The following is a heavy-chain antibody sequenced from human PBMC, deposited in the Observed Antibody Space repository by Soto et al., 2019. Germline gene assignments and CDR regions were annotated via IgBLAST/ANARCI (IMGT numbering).Heavy chain of an antibody. CDR2: ISAYNGNT. J-gene: IGHJ4*02. CDR3: ARQDRSGYSSSWTFDY. V-gene: IGHV1-18*01. Sequence: QVQLVQSGTEVKKPGASVKVSCKASGYTFTSYGISWVRQAPGHELEWMGWISAYNGNTNYAQKLQGRVTMTTDTSTSTAYMELRSLRSDDTAVYYCARQDRSGYSSSWTFDYWGQGTLVTVSS. CDR1: GYTFTSYG. D-gene: IGHD6-13*01.